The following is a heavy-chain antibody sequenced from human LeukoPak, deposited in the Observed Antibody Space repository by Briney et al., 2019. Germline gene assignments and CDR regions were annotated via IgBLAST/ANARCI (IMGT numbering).Heavy chain of an antibody. J-gene: IGHJ4*02. D-gene: IGHD3-22*01. Sequence: ASVKVSCKASGGTFSSYAISWVRQAPGQGLEWMGWMNPNSGNTGYAQKFQGRVTMTRNTSISTAYMELSSLRSEDTAVYYCARVSYDSSGHNEFPDYWGQGTLVTVSS. CDR2: MNPNSGNT. CDR1: GGTFSSYA. V-gene: IGHV1-8*02. CDR3: ARVSYDSSGHNEFPDY.